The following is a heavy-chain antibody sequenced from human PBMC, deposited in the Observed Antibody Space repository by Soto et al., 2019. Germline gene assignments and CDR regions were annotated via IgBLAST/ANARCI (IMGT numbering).Heavy chain of an antibody. J-gene: IGHJ4*02. V-gene: IGHV3-15*05. CDR2: IISKTDGGTI. Sequence: EVQLVESGGGLVKPGGSLRLSCAASGFTFNEAWLSWVRQAPGKGLEWVGRIISKTDGGTIDYAAPVKGRFTISRDDPKNTLHLQMNSLKAEDTGVYFCASGTPVDYWGQGTLVTVSS. CDR3: ASGTPVDY. CDR1: GFTFNEAW.